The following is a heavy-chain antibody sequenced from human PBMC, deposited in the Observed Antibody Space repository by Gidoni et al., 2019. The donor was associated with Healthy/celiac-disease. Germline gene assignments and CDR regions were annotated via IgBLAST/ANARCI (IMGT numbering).Heavy chain of an antibody. Sequence: EVQLVESGGGLVQPGGSLRLSCAASGFTVSSNYMSWVRQAPGKGLEWVSVIYSGGSTYYADSVKGRFTISRDNSKNTLYLQMNSLRAEDTAVYYCARSGAARHIYFDYWGQGTLVTVSS. V-gene: IGHV3-66*01. J-gene: IGHJ4*02. D-gene: IGHD6-6*01. CDR2: IYSGGST. CDR3: ARSGAARHIYFDY. CDR1: GFTVSSNY.